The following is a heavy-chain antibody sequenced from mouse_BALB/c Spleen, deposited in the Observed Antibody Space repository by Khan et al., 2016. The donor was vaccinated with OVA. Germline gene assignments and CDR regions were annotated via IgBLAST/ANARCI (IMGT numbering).Heavy chain of an antibody. CDR1: GYSITSDYA. CDR2: ISYSGNT. J-gene: IGHJ2*01. CDR3: TRVYGGDVDY. Sequence: QLEESGPGLVKPSQSLSLTCTVTGYSITSDYAWNWIRQFPGNKLEWMGYISYSGNTKYNPSLKSRISITRDTSKNPFFMQLTSVTIKDTATYYCTRVYGGDVDYWGQGTTLTVSS. V-gene: IGHV3-2*02. D-gene: IGHD1-1*01.